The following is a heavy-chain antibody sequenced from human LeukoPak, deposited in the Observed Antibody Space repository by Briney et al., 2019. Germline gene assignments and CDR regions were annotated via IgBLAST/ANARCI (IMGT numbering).Heavy chain of an antibody. Sequence: GGSVRLSCAASGFTFSSYAMSWVRQAPGKGLEWVSAISGSGGSTYYADSVKGRFTISRDNSKNTLYLQMNSLRAEDTAVYYCAKDALAYCGGDCSDYWGQGTLVTVSS. V-gene: IGHV3-23*01. CDR2: ISGSGGST. D-gene: IGHD2-21*01. J-gene: IGHJ4*02. CDR1: GFTFSSYA. CDR3: AKDALAYCGGDCSDY.